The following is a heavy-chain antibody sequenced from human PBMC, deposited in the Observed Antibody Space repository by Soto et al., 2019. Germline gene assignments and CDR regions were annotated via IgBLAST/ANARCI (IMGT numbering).Heavy chain of an antibody. J-gene: IGHJ4*02. CDR2: IYWDDDK. CDR3: AHRGDGYNYPYFDH. V-gene: IGHV2-5*02. D-gene: IGHD5-12*01. Sequence: QITLKESGPTLVKPTQTLTLTCTFSGISLSTRGVGVGWIRQPPGKALECLSLIYWDDDKSYRPSLKSRLTITKDTFKNQLLLTMTNMDAVDSATYYCAHRGDGYNYPYFDHWGQAFLLTVSS. CDR1: GISLSTRGVG.